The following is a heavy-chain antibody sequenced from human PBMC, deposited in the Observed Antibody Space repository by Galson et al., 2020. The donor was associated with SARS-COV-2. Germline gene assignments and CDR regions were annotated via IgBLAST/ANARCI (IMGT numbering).Heavy chain of an antibody. Sequence: RLSCAASGFTFSSYGMHWVRQAPGKGLEWVAVIWSDGSYKYDADSVKGRFTISRDNSKNTLSLQMNSLRAEDTALYYCARDSSMVAHGVDYWGQGTLITVSS. V-gene: IGHV3-33*01. CDR3: ARDSSMVAHGVDY. CDR1: GFTFSSYG. J-gene: IGHJ4*02. D-gene: IGHD2-15*01. CDR2: IWSDGSYK.